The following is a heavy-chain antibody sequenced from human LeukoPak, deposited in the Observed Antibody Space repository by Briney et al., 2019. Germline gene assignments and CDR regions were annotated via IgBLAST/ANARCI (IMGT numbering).Heavy chain of an antibody. CDR2: IIPIFGTA. CDR1: GGTFSSYA. Sequence: ASVKVSCKASGGTFSSYAISWVRQAPGQGLEWMGGIIPIFGTANYAQKFQGRVTITTDESTSTAYMELSSLRSEDTAVYYCARGDWNYYYYYCYMDVWGKGTTVTVSS. J-gene: IGHJ6*03. D-gene: IGHD1-7*01. CDR3: ARGDWNYYYYYCYMDV. V-gene: IGHV1-69*05.